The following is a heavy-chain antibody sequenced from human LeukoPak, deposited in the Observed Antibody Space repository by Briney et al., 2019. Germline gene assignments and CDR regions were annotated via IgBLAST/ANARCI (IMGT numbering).Heavy chain of an antibody. D-gene: IGHD6-13*01. V-gene: IGHV1-8*01. CDR2: MNPDSGNT. CDR3: ARRIAAAGVGIVY. J-gene: IGHJ4*02. Sequence: ASVKVSCKASGHTFTSYDINWVRQATGQGLEWMGWMNPDSGNTGYAQKFQGRVTMTRNPSIGTAYMELSSLTSEDTAVYYCARRIAAAGVGIVYWGQGTLVTVSS. CDR1: GHTFTSYD.